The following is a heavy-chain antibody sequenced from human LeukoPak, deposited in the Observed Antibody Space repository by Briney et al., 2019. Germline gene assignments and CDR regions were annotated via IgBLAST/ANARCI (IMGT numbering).Heavy chain of an antibody. CDR1: GGTFSSYA. Sequence: SVKVSCKASGGTFSSYAISWVRQAPGQGLEWMGGIIPIFGTANYAQKFQGRVTITADESTSTAYMELSSLRSEDTAVYYCARAPISSYGDYDNYYYYGMGVWGQGTTVTVSS. CDR2: IIPIFGTA. V-gene: IGHV1-69*13. D-gene: IGHD4-17*01. CDR3: ARAPISSYGDYDNYYYYGMGV. J-gene: IGHJ6*02.